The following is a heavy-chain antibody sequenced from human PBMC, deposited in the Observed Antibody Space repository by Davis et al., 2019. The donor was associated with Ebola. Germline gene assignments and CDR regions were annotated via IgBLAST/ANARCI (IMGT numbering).Heavy chain of an antibody. Sequence: GESLKISCVASGFNFRSYAIHWVRQAPGKGLKWVAVISHDGINKYYADSVEGRFTISRDNAKNSLYLQMNSLRAEDTAVYYCVRGYYGMDVWGQGTTVTVSS. CDR1: GFNFRSYA. CDR3: VRGYYGMDV. V-gene: IGHV3-30-3*01. CDR2: ISHDGINK. J-gene: IGHJ6*02.